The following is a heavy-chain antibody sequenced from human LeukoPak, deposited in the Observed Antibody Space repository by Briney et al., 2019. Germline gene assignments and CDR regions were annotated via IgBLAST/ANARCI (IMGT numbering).Heavy chain of an antibody. CDR1: GYTFTSYD. V-gene: IGHV1-8*01. Sequence: ASVKVSCKASGYTFTSYDINWVRQATGQGLEWMGWMNPNSGNTGYAQKFQGRVTTTRNTSISTAYMELSSLRSEDTAVYYCAGQQQLGDAFDIWGQGTMVTVSS. D-gene: IGHD6-13*01. J-gene: IGHJ3*02. CDR3: AGQQQLGDAFDI. CDR2: MNPNSGNT.